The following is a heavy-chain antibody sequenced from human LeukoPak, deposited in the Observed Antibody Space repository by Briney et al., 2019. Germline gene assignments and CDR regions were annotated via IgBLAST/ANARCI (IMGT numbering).Heavy chain of an antibody. CDR3: AKDMFGYDYYYYGMDV. D-gene: IGHD5-12*01. V-gene: IGHV3-9*01. Sequence: PGGSLRLSCAASGFTFDDYAMPWVRQAPGKGLEWVSGISWNSGSIGYADSVKGRFTISRDNAKNSLYLQMNSLRAEDTALYYCAKDMFGYDYYYYGMDVWGQGTTVTVSS. CDR1: GFTFDDYA. J-gene: IGHJ6*02. CDR2: ISWNSGSI.